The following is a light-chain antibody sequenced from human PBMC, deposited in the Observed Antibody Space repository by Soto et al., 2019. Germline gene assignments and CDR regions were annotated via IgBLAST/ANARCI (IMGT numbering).Light chain of an antibody. CDR1: QSITSY. V-gene: IGKV1-39*01. CDR3: QQSYTTPWT. Sequence: DIQMTQSPSSLSASVGDRVTITCRASQSITSYLNWYQQKPGKAPQLLIYAASSLQSGVPSRFSGSGSGTDFTLTISSLQPEDFATYSCQQSYTTPWTFAKGPRWKSN. J-gene: IGKJ1*01. CDR2: AAS.